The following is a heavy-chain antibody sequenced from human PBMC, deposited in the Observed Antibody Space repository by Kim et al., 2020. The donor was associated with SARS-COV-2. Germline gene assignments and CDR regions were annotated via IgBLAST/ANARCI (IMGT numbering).Heavy chain of an antibody. CDR3: ARERIRYFDWLLSPIDY. V-gene: IGHV4-34*01. CDR1: GGSFSGYY. CDR2: INHSGST. D-gene: IGHD3-9*01. Sequence: SQTLSLTCAVYGGSFSGYYWSWIRQPPGKGLEWIGEINHSGSTNYNPSLKSRVTISVDTSKNQFSLKLSSVTAADTAVYYCARERIRYFDWLLSPIDYWGQGTLVTVSS. J-gene: IGHJ4*02.